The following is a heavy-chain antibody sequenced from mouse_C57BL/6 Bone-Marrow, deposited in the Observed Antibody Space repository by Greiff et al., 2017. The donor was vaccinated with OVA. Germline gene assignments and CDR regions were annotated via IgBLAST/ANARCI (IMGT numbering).Heavy chain of an antibody. CDR2: IYPRDGST. V-gene: IGHV1-78*01. Sequence: QVQLQQSDAELVKPGASVKISCKVSGYTFTDHTIHWMKQRPEQGLEWIGYIYPRDGSTKYNEKFKGKATLTADKSSSTAYIQLNSLTSEDSAVYFCERSEFGLYLYYVSLYAMECWGQGTSVAVAS. CDR1: GYTFTDHT. CDR3: ERSEFGLYLYYVSLYAMEC. D-gene: IGHD1-1*01. J-gene: IGHJ4*01.